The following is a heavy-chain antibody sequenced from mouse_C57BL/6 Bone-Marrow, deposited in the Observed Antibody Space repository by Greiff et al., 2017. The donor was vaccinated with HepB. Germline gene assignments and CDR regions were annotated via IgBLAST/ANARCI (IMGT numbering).Heavy chain of an antibody. Sequence: EVHLVESGGGLVQPKGSLKLSCAASGFSFNTYAMNWVRQAPGKGLEWVARIRSKSNNYATYYADSVKDRFTISRDDSESMLYLQMNNLKTEDTAMYYCVRQETAQATGAMDYWGQGTSVTVSS. D-gene: IGHD3-2*02. J-gene: IGHJ4*01. CDR3: VRQETAQATGAMDY. CDR1: GFSFNTYA. V-gene: IGHV10-1*01. CDR2: IRSKSNNYAT.